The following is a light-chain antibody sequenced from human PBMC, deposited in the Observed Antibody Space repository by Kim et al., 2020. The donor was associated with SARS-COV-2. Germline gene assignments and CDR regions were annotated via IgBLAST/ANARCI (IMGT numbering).Light chain of an antibody. V-gene: IGKV1-17*01. Sequence: ASVGDRVTITCRASQDIRSNLVWYQQKPGRAPKRLIYGAASLQSGVPSRFSGSGAGTEFTLTISSLQPEDFATYFCLQHNTYPITFGQGTRLEIK. CDR3: LQHNTYPIT. CDR2: GAA. CDR1: QDIRSN. J-gene: IGKJ5*01.